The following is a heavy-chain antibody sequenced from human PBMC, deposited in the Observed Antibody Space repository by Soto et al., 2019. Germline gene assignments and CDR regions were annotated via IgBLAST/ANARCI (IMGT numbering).Heavy chain of an antibody. V-gene: IGHV5-51*01. CDR2: IYPGDSDT. CDR3: ARLRGVGYYYYGMDV. J-gene: IGHJ6*02. CDR1: GYSFTSYW. D-gene: IGHD3-10*01. Sequence: GASLKISCKGSGYSFTSYWIGWVRQMPGKGLEWMGIIYPGDSDTRYSPSFQGQVTISADKSISTAYLQWSSLKASDTAMYYCARLRGVGYYYYGMDVWGQGTTVTVSS.